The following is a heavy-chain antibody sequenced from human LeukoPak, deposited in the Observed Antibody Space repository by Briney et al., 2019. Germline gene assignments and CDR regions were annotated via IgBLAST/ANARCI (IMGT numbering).Heavy chain of an antibody. J-gene: IGHJ4*02. V-gene: IGHV1-2*02. Sequence: ASVKVSCKASGYTFTDYHMHWVRQAPGQGLEWMGWINPNSGGTNYAQNFQGRVTMTRDTSISTAYMELSSLRSDDTAVFYCAKTRTPVATNLDYWGQGTLVTVSS. CDR2: INPNSGGT. CDR3: AKTRTPVATNLDY. D-gene: IGHD5-12*01. CDR1: GYTFTDYH.